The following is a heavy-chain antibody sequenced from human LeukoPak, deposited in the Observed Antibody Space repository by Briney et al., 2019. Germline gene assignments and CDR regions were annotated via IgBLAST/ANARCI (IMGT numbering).Heavy chain of an antibody. CDR2: IYYSGST. J-gene: IGHJ4*02. Sequence: SETLSLTCTVSGGSISSYYWSWIRQPPGKGLEWIGYIYYSGSTNYNPSLKSRVTISVDTSKNQFSLKLSSVTAADTAVYYCARGLDYYDSSVESYYFDYWGQGTLVTVSS. CDR1: GGSISSYY. D-gene: IGHD3-22*01. V-gene: IGHV4-59*01. CDR3: ARGLDYYDSSVESYYFDY.